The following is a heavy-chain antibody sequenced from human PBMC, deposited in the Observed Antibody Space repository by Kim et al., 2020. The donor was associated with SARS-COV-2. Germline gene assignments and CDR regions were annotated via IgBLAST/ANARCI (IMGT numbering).Heavy chain of an antibody. CDR3: ARHAYSSGWSETLDY. CDR1: GGSISSYY. V-gene: IGHV4-59*08. D-gene: IGHD6-19*01. J-gene: IGHJ4*02. CDR2: IYYSGST. Sequence: SETLSLTCTVSGGSISSYYWSWIRQPPGKGLEWIGYIYYSGSTNYNPSLKSRVTISVDTSKNQFSLKLSSVTAADTAVYYCARHAYSSGWSETLDYWGQGTLVTVSS.